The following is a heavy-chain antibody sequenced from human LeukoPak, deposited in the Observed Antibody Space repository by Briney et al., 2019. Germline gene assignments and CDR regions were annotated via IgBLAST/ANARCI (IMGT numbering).Heavy chain of an antibody. V-gene: IGHV3-23*01. CDR2: IIDVGDT. D-gene: IGHD2-8*01. J-gene: IGHJ6*02. Sequence: QPGGSLRLSCAASGFTLNQHAMSWVRQAPGEGLEWVSAIIDVGDTYYTDSVKGRFTISRDNSKNTLYLQMNSLRAEDTAVYYCARKGGVDYYYYGMDVWGQGTTVTVSS. CDR1: GFTLNQHA. CDR3: ARKGGVDYYYYGMDV.